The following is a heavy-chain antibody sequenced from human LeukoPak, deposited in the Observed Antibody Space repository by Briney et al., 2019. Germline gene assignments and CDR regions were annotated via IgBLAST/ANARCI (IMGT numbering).Heavy chain of an antibody. Sequence: GGSLRLSCAASGFTFSSYAMHWVRQAPGKGLEWVSGISWNSGSIGYADSVKGRFTISRDNAKNSLYLQMNSLRAEDTALYYCAKGLPIYYYGSGSYFGFDPWGQGTLVTVSS. CDR1: GFTFSSYA. CDR3: AKGLPIYYYGSGSYFGFDP. V-gene: IGHV3-9*01. CDR2: ISWNSGSI. J-gene: IGHJ5*02. D-gene: IGHD3-10*01.